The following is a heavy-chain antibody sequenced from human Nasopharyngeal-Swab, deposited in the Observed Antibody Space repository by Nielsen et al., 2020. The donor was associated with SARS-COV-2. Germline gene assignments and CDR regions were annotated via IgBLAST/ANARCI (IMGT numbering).Heavy chain of an antibody. D-gene: IGHD3-22*01. Sequence: WVRQAPGQGLEWMGWINAYNGNTNYAQKLQGRVTMTTDTSTSTAYMELRSLRSDDTAVYYCARDSNPDYYDSSGYKDYWGQGTLVTVSS. V-gene: IGHV1-18*01. CDR2: INAYNGNT. CDR3: ARDSNPDYYDSSGYKDY. J-gene: IGHJ4*02.